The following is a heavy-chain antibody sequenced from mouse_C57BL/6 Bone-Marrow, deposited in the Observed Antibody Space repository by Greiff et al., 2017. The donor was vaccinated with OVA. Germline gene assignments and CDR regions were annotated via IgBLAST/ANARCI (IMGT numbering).Heavy chain of an antibody. CDR3: ARDHYGNYVDY. CDR2: ISDGGSYT. CDR1: GFTFSSYA. Sequence: EVKLMESGGGLVKPGGSLKLSCAASGFTFSSYAMSWVRQTPEKRLEWVATISDGGSYTYYPDNVKGRFTISRDNAKNNLYLQMSHLKSEDTAMYYCARDHYGNYVDYWGQGTTLTVSS. J-gene: IGHJ2*01. V-gene: IGHV5-4*01. D-gene: IGHD2-1*01.